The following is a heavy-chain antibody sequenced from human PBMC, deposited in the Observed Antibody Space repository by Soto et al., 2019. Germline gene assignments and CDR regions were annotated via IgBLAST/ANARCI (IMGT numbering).Heavy chain of an antibody. J-gene: IGHJ5*02. CDR2: IKQDAREK. Sequence: EVQLVESEGGLVQPGGSLRLSCAASGFSFSSYWMTWVRQAPGKGLEWVANIKQDAREKYYVASVKGRFTISRDNGKNLLYLQMDSLTADDTAVYYCAGDGVRNGAYNGWLDPWGQGTLVTVSS. D-gene: IGHD3-16*01. CDR1: GFSFSSYW. CDR3: AGDGVRNGAYNGWLDP. V-gene: IGHV3-7*03.